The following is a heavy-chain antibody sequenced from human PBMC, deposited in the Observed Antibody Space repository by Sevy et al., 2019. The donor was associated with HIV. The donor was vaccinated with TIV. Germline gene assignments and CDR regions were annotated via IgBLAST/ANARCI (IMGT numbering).Heavy chain of an antibody. CDR2: ISSSSTYI. V-gene: IGHV3-21*04. CDR3: AKDKWRYGYCSSTSCPESYYYYGMDV. D-gene: IGHD2-2*03. CDR1: GFTFSTYN. J-gene: IGHJ6*02. Sequence: GGSLRLSCAASGFTFSTYNMNWVRQAPGKGLEWVSSISSSSTYIYYADSVKGRFTISRDNPKNTLYLQMKSLRVEDTAVYYCAKDKWRYGYCSSTSCPESYYYYGMDVWGQGTTVTVSS.